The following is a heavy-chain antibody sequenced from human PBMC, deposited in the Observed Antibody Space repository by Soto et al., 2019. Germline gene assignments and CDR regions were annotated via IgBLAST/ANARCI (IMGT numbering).Heavy chain of an antibody. CDR3: ARGKIRSYYGSGALDY. J-gene: IGHJ4*02. V-gene: IGHV3-53*04. Sequence: EAQLVESGGGLVQPGGSLRLSCAASGFTVSSNYMSWVRQAPGKGLEWVSVIYSGGSTYYADSVKGRFTISRHNSKNTLYLQMNSLRAEDTAVYYCARGKIRSYYGSGALDYWGQGTLVTVSS. CDR2: IYSGGST. D-gene: IGHD3-10*01. CDR1: GFTVSSNY.